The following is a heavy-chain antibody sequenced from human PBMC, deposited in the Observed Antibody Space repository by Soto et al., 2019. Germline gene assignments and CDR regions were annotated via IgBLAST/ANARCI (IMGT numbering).Heavy chain of an antibody. Sequence: EASVKVSCKASGYTFTSYGISWVRQAPGQGLEWMGWISAYNGNTNYAQKLQGRVTMTTDTSTSTAYMELRSLRSDDTAVYYCARVRSVAGSYNWFDPWGQGTLVTVSS. D-gene: IGHD6-19*01. V-gene: IGHV1-18*01. J-gene: IGHJ5*02. CDR2: ISAYNGNT. CDR1: GYTFTSYG. CDR3: ARVRSVAGSYNWFDP.